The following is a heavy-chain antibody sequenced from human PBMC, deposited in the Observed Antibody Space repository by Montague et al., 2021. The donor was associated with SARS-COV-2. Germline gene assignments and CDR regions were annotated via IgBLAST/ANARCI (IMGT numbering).Heavy chain of an antibody. J-gene: IGHJ6*02. Sequence: SETRSLTCTVSGDSISTGYWAWIRQPPGKGLGWIGYVYYSGSSSYNSSLKSRVTISIDTSKNQVSLNLRSVTAADTAVDFCVSADRRDSDTSHLYYYYGMDYWGQGTTVTVSS. V-gene: IGHV4-59*13. CDR3: VSADRRDSDTSHLYYYYGMDY. CDR1: GDSISTGY. CDR2: VYYSGSS. D-gene: IGHD2-21*02.